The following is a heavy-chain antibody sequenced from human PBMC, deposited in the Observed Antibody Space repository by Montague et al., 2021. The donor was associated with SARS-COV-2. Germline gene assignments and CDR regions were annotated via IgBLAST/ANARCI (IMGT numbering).Heavy chain of an antibody. D-gene: IGHD3-10*01. CDR1: GDSVSSSY. J-gene: IGHJ4*02. CDR2: IYYNGSG. V-gene: IGHV4-59*08. CDR3: ARQITRVRESFDS. Sequence: SETLSLTCTVDGDSVSSSYWNWIRQSPGKGLEWIGNIYYNGSGNXNPSLKSRLSISLDPSKNQISLTLTSVTAADTATYYCARQITRVRESFDSWGQGTLVPVSS.